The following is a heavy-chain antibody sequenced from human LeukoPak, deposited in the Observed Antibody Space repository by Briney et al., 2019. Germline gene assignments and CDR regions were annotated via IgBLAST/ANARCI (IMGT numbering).Heavy chain of an antibody. J-gene: IGHJ5*02. CDR3: ARDRHYYGSGSQYGGWFDP. CDR1: GFTFSSYS. Sequence: GGSLRLSCEASGFTFSSYSMNWVRQAPGKGLEWVSSISSSSSYIYYADSVKGRFTISRDNAKNSLYLQMNSLRAEDTAVYYCARDRHYYGSGSQYGGWFDPWGQGTLVTVPS. D-gene: IGHD3-10*01. V-gene: IGHV3-21*01. CDR2: ISSSSSYI.